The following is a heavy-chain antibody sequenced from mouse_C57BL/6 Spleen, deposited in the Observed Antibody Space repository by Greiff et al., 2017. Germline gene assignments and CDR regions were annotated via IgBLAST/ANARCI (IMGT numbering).Heavy chain of an antibody. CDR1: GYTFTSYG. V-gene: IGHV1-81*01. D-gene: IGHD1-1*01. CDR3: ARVITTVYAMDY. CDR2: IYPRSGNT. J-gene: IGHJ4*01. Sequence: VKLMESGAELARPGASVKLSCKASGYTFTSYGISWVKQRTGQGLEWIGEIYPRSGNTYYNEKFKGKATLTADKSSSTAYMELRSLTSEDSAVYFCARVITTVYAMDYWGQGTSVTVSS.